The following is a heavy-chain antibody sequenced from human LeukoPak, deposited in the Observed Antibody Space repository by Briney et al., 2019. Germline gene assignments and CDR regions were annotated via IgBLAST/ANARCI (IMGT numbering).Heavy chain of an antibody. CDR3: ARRGVAAYYYYYMDV. CDR1: GGSISSSNYY. Sequence: PSETLSLTCTVSGGSISSSNYYWGWIRQPPGKGLEWIGEINHSGSTNYNPSLKSRVTISVDTSKNQFSLKLSSVTAADTAVYYCARRGVAAYYYYYMDVWGKGTTVTISS. D-gene: IGHD6-13*01. V-gene: IGHV4-39*07. CDR2: INHSGST. J-gene: IGHJ6*03.